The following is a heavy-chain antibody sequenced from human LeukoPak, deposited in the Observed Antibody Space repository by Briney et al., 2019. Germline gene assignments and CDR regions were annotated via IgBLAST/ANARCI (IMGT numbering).Heavy chain of an antibody. CDR1: GGSFSGYY. D-gene: IGHD5-12*01. Sequence: PSETLSLTCAVYGGSFSGYYWSWIRQPPGKGLEWIGEINHSGSTNYNPSLKSRVTISVDTPKNQFSLKLSSVTAADTAVYYCARSGRPTSWFDPWGQGTLVTVSS. CDR3: ARSGRPTSWFDP. CDR2: INHSGST. V-gene: IGHV4-34*01. J-gene: IGHJ5*02.